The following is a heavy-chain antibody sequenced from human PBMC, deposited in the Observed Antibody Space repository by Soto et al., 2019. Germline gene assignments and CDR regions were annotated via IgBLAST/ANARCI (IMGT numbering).Heavy chain of an antibody. Sequence: QVQLVQSGVEVKKPGSSVRVSCKASGDTFKNSVISWVRQAPGQGLEWMGGTIPLFGTTDDAQKFQGRLTISTDESTTTAYMKVSRLTSEDTAVYYCVAELDFGKLSVVWGQGTTVIVSS. V-gene: IGHV1-69*01. J-gene: IGHJ6*02. CDR3: VAELDFGKLSVV. D-gene: IGHD1-1*01. CDR2: TIPLFGTT. CDR1: GDTFKNSV.